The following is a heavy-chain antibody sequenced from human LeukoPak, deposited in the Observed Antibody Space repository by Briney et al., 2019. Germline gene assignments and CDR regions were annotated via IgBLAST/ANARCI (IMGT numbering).Heavy chain of an antibody. CDR3: ARRKLGYYFDY. V-gene: IGHV4-34*01. CDR2: INPRGST. Sequence: SETLSLTCGVYGVSFSGYYWSWIRQPPGKGLEWIGEINPRGSTNYNPSLKSRVTLSADTSKNQFSLTLNSVTAADTAVYYCARRKLGYYFDYWGQGTLVTVSS. D-gene: IGHD5-18*01. J-gene: IGHJ4*02. CDR1: GVSFSGYY.